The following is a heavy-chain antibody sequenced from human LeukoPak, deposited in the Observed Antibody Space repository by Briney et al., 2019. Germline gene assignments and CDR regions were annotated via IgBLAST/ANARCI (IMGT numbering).Heavy chain of an antibody. J-gene: IGHJ4*02. V-gene: IGHV3-43*01. CDR1: GFTFDDYT. Sequence: GGSLRLSCAASGFTFDDYTMHWVRQAPGKGLEWVSLISWDGGSTYYADSVKGRFTISRDNAKNSLYLQMNSLRAEDTALYYCARDWGGDYWGQGTLVTVSS. CDR3: ARDWGGDY. D-gene: IGHD3-16*01. CDR2: ISWDGGST.